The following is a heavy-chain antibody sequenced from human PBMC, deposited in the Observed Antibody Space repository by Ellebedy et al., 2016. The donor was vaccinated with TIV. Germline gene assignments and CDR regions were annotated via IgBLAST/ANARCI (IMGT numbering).Heavy chain of an antibody. CDR3: ASSTTTPGAFDY. CDR1: GFTFSSYW. CDR2: IKSDGSIT. D-gene: IGHD1-1*01. Sequence: GGSLRLSCAASGFTFSSYWMHWVRQAPGKGLVWVSCIKSDGSITTYADSVKGRFTISRDNSRNTLYLQMNSLRAEDTAVYYCASSTTTPGAFDYWGQGTLVTVSS. J-gene: IGHJ4*02. V-gene: IGHV3-74*01.